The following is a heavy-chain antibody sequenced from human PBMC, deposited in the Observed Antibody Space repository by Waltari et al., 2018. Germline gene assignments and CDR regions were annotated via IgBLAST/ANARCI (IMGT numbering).Heavy chain of an antibody. D-gene: IGHD6-13*01. CDR2: IYYSGST. CDR1: GGSISSGGYY. CDR3: ARSVVSRAAAGKGAFDI. Sequence: QVQLQESGPGLVKPSQTLSLTCTVSGGSISSGGYYWSWIRQHPGKGLEWIGYIYYSGSTYYNPSLKSRVTISVDTSKNQFSLKLSSVTAADTAVYYCARSVVSRAAAGKGAFDIWGQGTMVTVSS. V-gene: IGHV4-31*03. J-gene: IGHJ3*02.